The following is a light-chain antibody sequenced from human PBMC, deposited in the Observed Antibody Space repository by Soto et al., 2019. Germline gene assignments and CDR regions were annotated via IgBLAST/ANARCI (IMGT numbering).Light chain of an antibody. V-gene: IGKV3-20*01. Sequence: EIVLTQSPGTLSLSPGEGAILSCRASQSVNSNYLAWYQQKPGQAPRLLIYGASSRATGVPNRFSGSGSGTDFTLTISSLEPEDFAVYYCHQYGLAPRHPFGQGTKVDIK. CDR1: QSVNSNY. CDR3: HQYGLAPRHP. J-gene: IGKJ2*01. CDR2: GAS.